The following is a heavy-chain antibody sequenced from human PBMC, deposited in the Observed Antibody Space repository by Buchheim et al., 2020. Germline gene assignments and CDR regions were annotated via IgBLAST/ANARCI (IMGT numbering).Heavy chain of an antibody. Sequence: QVQLQQWGAGLLKPSETLSLTCAVYGGSFSDYYWSWIRQPPGKGLEWIGEINHSGSTNYNPSLKSRVTISVDTSKNQFSLHLSSVTAADTAVYYCARGALEMDTITIEYYFDYWGQGTL. CDR2: INHSGST. V-gene: IGHV4-34*02. D-gene: IGHD5-24*01. J-gene: IGHJ4*02. CDR1: GGSFSDYY. CDR3: ARGALEMDTITIEYYFDY.